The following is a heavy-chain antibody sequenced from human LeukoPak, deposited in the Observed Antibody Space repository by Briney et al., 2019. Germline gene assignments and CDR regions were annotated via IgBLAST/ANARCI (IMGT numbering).Heavy chain of an antibody. CDR1: GYSFTSYW. CDR3: ARRRYSSGWYSGDYFDY. CDR2: IYPGDSDT. J-gene: IGHJ4*02. V-gene: IGHV5-51*01. D-gene: IGHD6-19*01. Sequence: GESPKISCKGSGYSFTSYWIGWVRQMPGKGLEWMGIIYPGDSDTRYSPSFQGQVTISADKSISTAYLQWSSLKASDTAMYYCARRRYSSGWYSGDYFDYWGQGTLVTVSS.